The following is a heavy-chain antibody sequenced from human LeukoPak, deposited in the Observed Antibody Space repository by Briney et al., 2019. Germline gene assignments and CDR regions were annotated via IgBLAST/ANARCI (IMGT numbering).Heavy chain of an antibody. D-gene: IGHD1-26*01. CDR2: IIPILGIA. Sequence: SVKVSCKASGGTFSSYAISWVRQAPGQGLEWMGRIIPILGIANYAQKFQGRVTITADKSTSTAYLELSSLRSEDTAWYYCATAPIVGATLDYWGQGTLVTVSS. CDR1: GGTFSSYA. V-gene: IGHV1-69*04. J-gene: IGHJ4*02. CDR3: ATAPIVGATLDY.